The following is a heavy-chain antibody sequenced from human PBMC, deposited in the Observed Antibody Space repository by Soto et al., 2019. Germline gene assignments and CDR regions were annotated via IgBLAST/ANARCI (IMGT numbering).Heavy chain of an antibody. D-gene: IGHD3-3*01. J-gene: IGHJ4*02. CDR2: IKQDGSEK. V-gene: IGHV3-7*01. CDR1: GFTFSSYW. CDR3: ARGSPIFGVVEIDY. Sequence: GGSLRLSCAASGFTFSSYWMSWVRQAPGKGLEWVANIKQDGSEKYYVDSVKGRFTISRDNAKNSLYLQMNSLRAEDTAVYYCARGSPIFGVVEIDYWGQGTLVTVSS.